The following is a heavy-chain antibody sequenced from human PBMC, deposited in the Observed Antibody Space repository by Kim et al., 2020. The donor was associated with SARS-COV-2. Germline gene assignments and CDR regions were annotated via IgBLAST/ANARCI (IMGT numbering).Heavy chain of an antibody. J-gene: IGHJ5*02. CDR1: GFTFSSYG. CDR3: AKAKGFDP. V-gene: IGHV3-30*18. CDR2: ISYDGSNK. Sequence: GGSLRLSCAASGFTFSSYGMHWVRQAPGKGLEWVAVISYDGSNKYYADSVKGRFTISRDNSKNTLYLQMNSLRAEDTAVYYCAKAKGFDPWGQGTLVTVS.